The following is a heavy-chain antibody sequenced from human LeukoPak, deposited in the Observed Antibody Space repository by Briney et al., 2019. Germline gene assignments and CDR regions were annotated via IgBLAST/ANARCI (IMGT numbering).Heavy chain of an antibody. Sequence: PGGSLRLSCAASGFSFSSYWMHWVRQAPGKGLVWVSRVNSDGSGTSYADSVKGRFTISRDNAKNSLYLQMNSLRAEDTAVYYCAREATPYGDYGDAFDIWGQGTMVTVSS. D-gene: IGHD4-17*01. CDR1: GFSFSSYW. CDR2: VNSDGSGT. V-gene: IGHV3-74*01. J-gene: IGHJ3*02. CDR3: AREATPYGDYGDAFDI.